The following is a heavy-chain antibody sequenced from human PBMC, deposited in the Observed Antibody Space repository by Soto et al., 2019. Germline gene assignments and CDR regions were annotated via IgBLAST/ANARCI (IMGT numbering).Heavy chain of an antibody. Sequence: VQLVESGGGLVQPGGSLRLSCAASAFTFNRFWMHWVRLVPGKGLVWVSRITGDGRYTSYADSVKGQFTISRDNANNTLYLQMNSLRVEDTAVYYCARHMGDAMDVWGQGTTVTVSS. J-gene: IGHJ6*02. V-gene: IGHV3-74*01. CDR2: ITGDGRYT. CDR1: AFTFNRFW. CDR3: ARHMGDAMDV.